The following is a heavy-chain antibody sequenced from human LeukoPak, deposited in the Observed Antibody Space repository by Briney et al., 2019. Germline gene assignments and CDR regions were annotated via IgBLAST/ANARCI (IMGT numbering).Heavy chain of an antibody. D-gene: IGHD3-10*01. J-gene: IGHJ3*01. Sequence: GGSLRLSCAASGFTFSSYWMSWVRQAPGKGLEWVAVISHDGSLKSYLDSVKGRFTMSRDNSKNTLYLQMDSLRLEDTAVYYCAKKNSFGSGAGDPLDVWGHGTLVTVSS. V-gene: IGHV3-30*18. CDR2: ISHDGSLK. CDR3: AKKNSFGSGAGDPLDV. CDR1: GFTFSSYW.